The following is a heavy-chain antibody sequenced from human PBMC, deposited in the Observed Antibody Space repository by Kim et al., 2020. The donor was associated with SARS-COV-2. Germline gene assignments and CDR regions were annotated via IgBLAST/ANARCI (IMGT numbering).Heavy chain of an antibody. CDR3: ARLVRYCSGGSCYSDYGMDV. D-gene: IGHD2-15*01. J-gene: IGHJ6*02. Sequence: SETLSLTCTVSGGSISSYYWSWIRQPPGKGLEWIGYIYYSGSTNYNPSLKSRVTISVDTSKNQFSLKLSSVTAADTAVYYCARLVRYCSGGSCYSDYGMDVWGQGTTVTVSS. V-gene: IGHV4-59*13. CDR1: GGSISSYY. CDR2: IYYSGST.